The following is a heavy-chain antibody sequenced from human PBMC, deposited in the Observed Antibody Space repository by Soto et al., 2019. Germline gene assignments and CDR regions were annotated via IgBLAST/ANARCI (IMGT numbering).Heavy chain of an antibody. Sequence: ASVKVSCKTSGYSFTNSGITWVRQAPGKGLEWMGWISPYNGNTNYAEKIQGRGTMTTDTSTRTAYMELSSLTSDDTAVYYCASTPSNYAENRYFDYWGQGTLVTVSS. CDR3: ASTPSNYAENRYFDY. CDR2: ISPYNGNT. CDR1: GYSFTNSG. V-gene: IGHV1-18*01. J-gene: IGHJ4*02. D-gene: IGHD1-7*01.